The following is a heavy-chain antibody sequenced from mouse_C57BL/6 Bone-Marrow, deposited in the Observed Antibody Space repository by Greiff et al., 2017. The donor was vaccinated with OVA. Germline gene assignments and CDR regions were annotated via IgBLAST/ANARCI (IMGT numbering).Heavy chain of an antibody. J-gene: IGHJ3*01. CDR1: GYTFTSYG. CDR3: ARRDWAWFAY. V-gene: IGHV1-81*01. CDR2: IYPRSGNT. Sequence: VKLMESGAELARPGASVKLSCKASGYTFTSYGISWVKQSTGQGLEWIGEIYPRSGNTYYNEKFKGKATLTADKSSSTAYMELRSLTSEDSAVYFCARRDWAWFAYWGQGTLVTVSA.